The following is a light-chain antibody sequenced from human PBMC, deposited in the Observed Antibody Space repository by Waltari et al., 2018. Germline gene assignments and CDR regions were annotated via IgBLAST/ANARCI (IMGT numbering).Light chain of an antibody. CDR2: EDN. J-gene: IGLJ2*01. CDR3: QSFDSSHVV. Sequence: FMLTQPHSVSESPGKTVTISCTRSSGNIATNYVQWYQQRPGSAPTKVIYEDNQRPSGVPDRFSCSIDSSSNSASRIISGLKAEDEADYYCQSFDSSHVVFGGGTKLTVL. CDR1: SGNIATNY. V-gene: IGLV6-57*03.